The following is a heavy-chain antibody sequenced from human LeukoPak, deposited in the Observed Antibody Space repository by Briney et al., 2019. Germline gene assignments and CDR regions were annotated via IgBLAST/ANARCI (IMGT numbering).Heavy chain of an antibody. Sequence: GGSLRLSCAASEFTFSTYAMNWVRQAPGKGLEWVSGITGDGTVTYYAGSVKGRFTISRDNSKNTLYPQMSSLRAEDTAVYYCAKSTRKRTSEYYFYYYMDVWGKGTTVTVSS. CDR2: ITGDGTVT. CDR1: EFTFSTYA. V-gene: IGHV3-23*01. CDR3: AKSTRKRTSEYYFYYYMDV. D-gene: IGHD1-1*01. J-gene: IGHJ6*03.